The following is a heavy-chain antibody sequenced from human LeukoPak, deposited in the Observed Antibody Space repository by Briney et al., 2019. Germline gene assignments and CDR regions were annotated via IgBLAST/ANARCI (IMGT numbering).Heavy chain of an antibody. D-gene: IGHD3-9*01. J-gene: IGHJ4*02. CDR3: AKGDDFDWLHYLDY. Sequence: GGSLRLSCAASGFTFSTFAMIWVRQPPGKGLEWVSSIFPSGGEIHYADSVKGRFTISRDNSKNTLYLQMNSLRAEDTAVYYCAKGDDFDWLHYLDYWGQGTLVTVSS. CDR1: GFTFSTFA. CDR2: IFPSGGEI. V-gene: IGHV3-23*01.